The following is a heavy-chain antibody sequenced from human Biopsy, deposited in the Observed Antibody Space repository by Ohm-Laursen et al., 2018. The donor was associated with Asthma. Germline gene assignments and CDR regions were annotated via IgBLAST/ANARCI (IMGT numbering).Heavy chain of an antibody. J-gene: IGHJ4*02. CDR2: IWYDGSNK. CDR1: GFSFSNYG. Sequence: SLRLSCAASGFSFSNYGMHWVRQAPGKGLEWVAVIWYDGSNKYYADSVKGRFTISRDNSKDTLYLQVNSLRGDDTAVYYCARGKTWGRSYYFDYWGQGTLVTVSS. CDR3: ARGKTWGRSYYFDY. V-gene: IGHV3-33*08. D-gene: IGHD6-6*01.